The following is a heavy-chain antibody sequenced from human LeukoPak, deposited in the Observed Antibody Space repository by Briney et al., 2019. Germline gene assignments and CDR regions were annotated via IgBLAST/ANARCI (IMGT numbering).Heavy chain of an antibody. D-gene: IGHD1-26*01. CDR2: INTEGKTT. CDR3: ARDPGSYAHDWYFDL. V-gene: IGHV3-74*01. J-gene: IGHJ2*01. CDR1: GFTLSRYW. Sequence: GGSLRLSCVASGFTLSRYWMYCVREAPPRGLVWVLHINTEGKTTHDADSVKGRFIISRDNAKNKLYLEMNSLRAEDTAVYYCARDPGSYAHDWYFDLWGRGTLVTVSS.